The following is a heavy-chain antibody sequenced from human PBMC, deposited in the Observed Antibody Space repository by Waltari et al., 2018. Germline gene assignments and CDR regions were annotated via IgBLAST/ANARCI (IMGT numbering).Heavy chain of an antibody. D-gene: IGHD6-13*01. CDR2: SYSGGST. CDR3: ARERIAAAGTGGYYFDY. V-gene: IGHV3-53*01. CDR1: GFTVSSNY. Sequence: EVQLVESGGGLIQPGGSLRLSCAASGFTVSSNYMSWVRQAPGKGLEWVSVSYSGGSTYYADSVKGRFTISRDNSKNTLYLQMNSLRAEDTAVYYCARERIAAAGTGGYYFDYWGQGTLVTVSS. J-gene: IGHJ4*02.